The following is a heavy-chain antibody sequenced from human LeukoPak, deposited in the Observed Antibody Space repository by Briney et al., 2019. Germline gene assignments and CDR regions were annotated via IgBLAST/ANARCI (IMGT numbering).Heavy chain of an antibody. CDR3: ARGASIRYYYYYYGMDV. J-gene: IGHJ6*02. CDR2: IYYSGST. Sequence: PSETLSLTCTVSGGSISSGDYYWSWIRQPPGKGLEWIGYIYYSGSTYYNPSLKSRVTISVDTSKNQFSLKLSSVTAADTAVYYCARGASIRYYYYYYGMDVWGQGTTVTVSS. CDR1: GGSISSGDYY. V-gene: IGHV4-30-4*01.